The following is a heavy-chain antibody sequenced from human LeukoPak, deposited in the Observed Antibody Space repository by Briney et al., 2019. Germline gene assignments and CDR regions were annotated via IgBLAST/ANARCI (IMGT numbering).Heavy chain of an antibody. D-gene: IGHD3-3*01. V-gene: IGHV3-23*01. CDR2: ISGSAGTT. J-gene: IGHJ4*02. Sequence: GGSLRLSCATSGFPFSSYAMTWVRQAPGKGLECVSAISGSAGTTYYADSVKGRFTISRDNSRNTLYLQMSSLRADDTAVYYCAKGALEWTYYFDYWGQGILVTVSS. CDR3: AKGALEWTYYFDY. CDR1: GFPFSSYA.